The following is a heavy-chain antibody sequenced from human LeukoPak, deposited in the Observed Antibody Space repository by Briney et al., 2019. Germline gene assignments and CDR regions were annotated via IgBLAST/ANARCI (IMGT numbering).Heavy chain of an antibody. CDR2: ISGSDDST. J-gene: IGHJ4*02. CDR1: GFTFSSYA. V-gene: IGHV3-23*01. Sequence: GGSLRLSCAASGFTFSSYAMSWVRQAPGKGLGWVSAISGSDDSTYYADSVKGRFTISRDNSKNTLYLQMNSLRAEDTAVYYCERNDYGDYWGQGTLVTVSS. CDR3: ERNDYGDY.